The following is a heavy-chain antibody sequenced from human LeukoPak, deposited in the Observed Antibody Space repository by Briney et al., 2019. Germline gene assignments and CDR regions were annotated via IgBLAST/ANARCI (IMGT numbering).Heavy chain of an antibody. CDR1: GGSISNNNHY. CDR2: IYNSGSA. CDR3: ARQGYYYGSGSYYNEAYMDV. D-gene: IGHD3-10*01. Sequence: SETLPLTCTVSGGSISNNNHYWGWIRQPPEKGLEWIGSIYNSGSAYNNPSLKSRVTISVDTSKNQFSLKLSSVTAADTAVYYCARQGYYYGSGSYYNEAYMDVWGKGTTVTISS. J-gene: IGHJ6*03. V-gene: IGHV4-39*01.